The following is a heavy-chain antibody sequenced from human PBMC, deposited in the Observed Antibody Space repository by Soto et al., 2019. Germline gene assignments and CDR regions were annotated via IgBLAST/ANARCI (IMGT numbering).Heavy chain of an antibody. Sequence: PGESLKISCKGSGYSFTSYWISWVRQMPGKGLEWMGRIDPSDSYTNYSPSFQGHVTISADKSISTAYLQWSSLKASDTAMYYCARLPEGGKIFGVVIMGIHGMDVWGQGTTVTVSS. D-gene: IGHD3-3*01. V-gene: IGHV5-10-1*01. CDR1: GYSFTSYW. CDR3: ARLPEGGKIFGVVIMGIHGMDV. J-gene: IGHJ6*02. CDR2: IDPSDSYT.